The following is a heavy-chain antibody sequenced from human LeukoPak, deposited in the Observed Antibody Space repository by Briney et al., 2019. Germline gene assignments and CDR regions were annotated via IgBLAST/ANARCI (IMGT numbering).Heavy chain of an antibody. CDR2: ISAYNGNT. Sequence: ASVKVSCTASGYTFTIYGISWVRQAPGQGLEWMGWISAYNGNTNYAQKLQGRVTMTTDTSTSTAYMELRSLRTDDTAVYYCARGPYGDSYFDYWGQGTLVTVSS. CDR1: GYTFTIYG. CDR3: ARGPYGDSYFDY. V-gene: IGHV1-18*01. D-gene: IGHD4-17*01. J-gene: IGHJ4*02.